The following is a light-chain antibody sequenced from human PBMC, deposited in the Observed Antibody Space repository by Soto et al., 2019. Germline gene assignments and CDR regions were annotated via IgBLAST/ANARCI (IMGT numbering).Light chain of an antibody. CDR3: QKYNSAPFT. J-gene: IGKJ3*01. V-gene: IGKV1-27*01. Sequence: DIQMTQSPSSLSASVGDRVTITCRAIPGISNYLAWYQQKPVKVPKLLIYAASTLQSGVPSRFSVSGSGTDFTLTISSLQPEDVATTYCQKYNSAPFTFGPGTKVDIK. CDR2: AAS. CDR1: PGISNY.